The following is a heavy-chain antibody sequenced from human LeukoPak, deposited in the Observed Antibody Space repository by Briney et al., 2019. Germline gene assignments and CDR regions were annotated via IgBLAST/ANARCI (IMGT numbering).Heavy chain of an antibody. J-gene: IGHJ6*03. Sequence: GASVTVSFKASGYTFTSYGISWVRQAPGQGLEWMGGIIPIFGTANYAQKFQGRVTITTDESTSTAYMELSSLRSEDTAVYYCASTLGYCSSTSCYTYYYMDVWGKGTTVTVSS. CDR2: IIPIFGTA. V-gene: IGHV1-69*05. CDR1: GYTFTSYG. D-gene: IGHD2-2*02. CDR3: ASTLGYCSSTSCYTYYYMDV.